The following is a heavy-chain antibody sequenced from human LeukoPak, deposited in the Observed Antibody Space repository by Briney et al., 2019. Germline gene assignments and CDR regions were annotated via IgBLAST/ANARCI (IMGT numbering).Heavy chain of an antibody. CDR1: GFTFSGSA. D-gene: IGHD5-12*01. J-gene: IGHJ3*02. CDR2: IRNKANGYAT. Sequence: GGSLRLSCAASGFTFSGSAMHWVRQASGKGLEWVGRIRNKANGYATAYAVSVKGRFTISRDDSKNTAYLQMNSLRAEDTAVYYCARVDDLDAFDMWGQGTMVTVSS. CDR3: ARVDDLDAFDM. V-gene: IGHV3-73*01.